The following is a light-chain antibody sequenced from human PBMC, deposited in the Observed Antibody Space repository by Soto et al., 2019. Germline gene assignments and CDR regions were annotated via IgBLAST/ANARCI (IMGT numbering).Light chain of an antibody. V-gene: IGLV1-44*01. CDR2: NNN. Sequence: QSVLTQPPSASGTPGQGVTISFSGSSSNIGSNTVNWYQQLPGTAPKLLIYNNNQRPSGVPDRVSGSKSGTSASLAIRGLQSEDEADYYWAAWDDSLNGLVFGTGTKLTVL. CDR1: SSNIGSNT. CDR3: AAWDDSLNGLV. J-gene: IGLJ1*01.